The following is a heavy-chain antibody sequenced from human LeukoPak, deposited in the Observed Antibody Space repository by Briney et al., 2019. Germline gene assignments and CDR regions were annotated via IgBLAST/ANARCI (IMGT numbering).Heavy chain of an antibody. V-gene: IGHV3-30*18. CDR3: AKDYYDSSGYPLPFDI. CDR2: ISYDGSNK. D-gene: IGHD3-22*01. Sequence: GGSLRLSCAASGFTFSSYGMHWVRQAPGKGLEWVAVISYDGSNKYYADSVKGRFTISRDNSKNTLYLQMNSLRAEDTAVYYCAKDYYDSSGYPLPFDIWGQGTMVTVSS. J-gene: IGHJ3*02. CDR1: GFTFSSYG.